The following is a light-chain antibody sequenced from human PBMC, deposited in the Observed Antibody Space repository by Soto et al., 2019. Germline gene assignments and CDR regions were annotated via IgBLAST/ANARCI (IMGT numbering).Light chain of an antibody. J-gene: IGLJ1*01. CDR1: SSDVGGYDY. Sequence: QSVLTQPASVSGSPGQSIAISCTGTSSDVGGYDYVSWYQQHPGKAPKLMISDVSNRPSGVSNRFSGSKSGNTASLTISGPQAEGEADYSCSSYKSSRPHVFETGTKVTAL. CDR3: SSYKSSRPHV. V-gene: IGLV2-14*01. CDR2: DVS.